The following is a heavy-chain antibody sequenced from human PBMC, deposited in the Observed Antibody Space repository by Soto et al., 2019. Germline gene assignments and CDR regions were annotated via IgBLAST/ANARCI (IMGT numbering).Heavy chain of an antibody. CDR1: GFTCSDFW. V-gene: IGHV3-7*01. CDR3: GRDEVRNGVGV. Sequence: GGSLRLSCEASGFTCSDFWMSWVRQAPGKGLEWVANIKGDGSEKRYVDSVRGRFTISRGNAKNSVYMQMNSLRADDTALYYCGRDEVRNGVGVWGQGIKVTVSS. CDR2: IKGDGSEK. J-gene: IGHJ6*02.